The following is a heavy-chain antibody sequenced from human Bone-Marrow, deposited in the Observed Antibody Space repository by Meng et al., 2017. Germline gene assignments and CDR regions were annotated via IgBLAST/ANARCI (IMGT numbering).Heavy chain of an antibody. J-gene: IGHJ4*02. CDR1: GGSISSGSYY. Sequence: LRLSCTVSGGSISSGSYYWSWIRQPAGKGLEWIGRIYTSGSTNYNPSLKSRVTISVDTSKNQFSLKLSSVTAADTAVYYCARDRWYFDYWGQGTLVTVSS. D-gene: IGHD6-13*01. V-gene: IGHV4-61*02. CDR3: ARDRWYFDY. CDR2: IYTSGST.